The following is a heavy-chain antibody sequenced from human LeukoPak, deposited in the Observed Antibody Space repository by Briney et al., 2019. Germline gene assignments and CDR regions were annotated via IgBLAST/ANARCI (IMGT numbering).Heavy chain of an antibody. CDR3: ARVGANYYYYYMDV. Sequence: SETLSLTCTVSGGSISSGGYSWSWIRQPPGKGLEWIGYIYYSGSTYYNPSLKSRVTISVDTSKNQFSLKLSSVAAADTAVYYCARVGANYYYYYMDVWGKGTTVTVSS. CDR1: GGSISSGGYS. CDR2: IYYSGST. J-gene: IGHJ6*03. V-gene: IGHV4-30-4*07. D-gene: IGHD3-16*01.